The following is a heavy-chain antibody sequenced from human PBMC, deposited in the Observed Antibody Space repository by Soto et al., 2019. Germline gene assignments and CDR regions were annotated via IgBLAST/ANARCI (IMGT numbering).Heavy chain of an antibody. Sequence: SETLSLTCTASGGSITSSSHFWGWVRQPPGKGLEWIGTIYFTGNAYYTPSLKSRLTMSIDTSKNEFSLRLNSVTAADTAVYYCAGQTFTIAAASYGRSNWFDPWGPGTLVTVSS. J-gene: IGHJ5*02. D-gene: IGHD6-25*01. CDR3: AGQTFTIAAASYGRSNWFDP. V-gene: IGHV4-39*01. CDR2: IYFTGNA. CDR1: GGSITSSSHF.